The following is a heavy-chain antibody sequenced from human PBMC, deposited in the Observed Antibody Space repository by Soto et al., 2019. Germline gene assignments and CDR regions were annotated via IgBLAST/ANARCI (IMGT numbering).Heavy chain of an antibody. Sequence: GGSLRLSCAASGFTFSSYGMHWVRQAPGKGLEWVAVIWYDGSNKYYADSVKGRFTISRDNSKNTLYLQMNSLRAEDTAVYYCASKDRNQPNWIYPWGQGTLVTVSS. CDR1: GFTFSSYG. CDR2: IWYDGSNK. V-gene: IGHV3-33*01. J-gene: IGHJ5*02. CDR3: ASKDRNQPNWIYP. D-gene: IGHD1-1*01.